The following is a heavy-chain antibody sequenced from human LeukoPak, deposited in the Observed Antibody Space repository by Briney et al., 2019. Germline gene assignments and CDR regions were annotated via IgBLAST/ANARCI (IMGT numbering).Heavy chain of an antibody. CDR1: GYSFTSYW. Sequence: GESLQISCKGSGYSFTSYWIGWVRQMPGKGLEWVSVIYSGVNTYYADSVKGRFTISRDNSKNTLYLQMNSLRAEDTAVYYCARDPFYSSGWYGYGAYWGQGPLVTVSS. D-gene: IGHD6-19*01. CDR2: IYSGVNT. V-gene: IGHV3-66*02. CDR3: ARDPFYSSGWYGYGAY. J-gene: IGHJ4*02.